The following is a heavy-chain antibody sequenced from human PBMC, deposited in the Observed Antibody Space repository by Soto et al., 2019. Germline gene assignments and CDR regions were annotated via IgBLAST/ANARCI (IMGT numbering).Heavy chain of an antibody. CDR1: GGTFSSYA. CDR2: IIPIFGTA. J-gene: IGHJ5*02. CDR3: ARVNDYSNFWFDP. V-gene: IGHV1-69*13. Sequence: SVKVSCKASGGTFSSYAISWVRQAPGQGLEWMGGIIPIFGTANYAQKFQGRVTITADESTSTAYMELSSLRSEDTAVYYCARVNDYSNFWFDPWGQGTLVTVSS. D-gene: IGHD4-4*01.